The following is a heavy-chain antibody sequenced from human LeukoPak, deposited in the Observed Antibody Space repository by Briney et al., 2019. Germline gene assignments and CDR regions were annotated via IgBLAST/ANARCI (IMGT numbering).Heavy chain of an antibody. D-gene: IGHD6-13*01. CDR2: ISSSSSYI. CDR3: ARVYSSSWYDY. CDR1: GFTFDDYG. Sequence: GGSLRLSCAASGFTFDDYGMSWVRQAPGKGLEWVSSISSSSSYIYYADSVKGRFTISRDNAKNSLYLQMNSLRAEDTAVYYCARVYSSSWYDYWGQGTLVTVSS. J-gene: IGHJ4*02. V-gene: IGHV3-21*01.